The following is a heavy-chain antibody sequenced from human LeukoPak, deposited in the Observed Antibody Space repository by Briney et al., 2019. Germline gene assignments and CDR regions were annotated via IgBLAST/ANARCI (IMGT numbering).Heavy chain of an antibody. D-gene: IGHD6-6*01. CDR3: AREMNVAARPQVFDV. CDR1: GFTFNSYW. CDR2: IKKDGSDK. V-gene: IGHV3-7*01. Sequence: PGGSLRLSCAASGFTFNSYWMSWVCQAPGKGLEWVANIKKDGSDKYYVDSVKGRFTISRDDAKSSLYLQMNSLRAEDTAVYYCAREMNVAARPQVFDVWGQGTRVTVSS. J-gene: IGHJ3*01.